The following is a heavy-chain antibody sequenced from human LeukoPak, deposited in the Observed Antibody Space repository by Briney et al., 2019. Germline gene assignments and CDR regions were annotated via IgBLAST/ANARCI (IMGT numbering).Heavy chain of an antibody. V-gene: IGHV3-48*04. Sequence: GGSLRLSCAASRFTFSSYSMNWVRQAPGKGLEWISYITSSSTTIYYADSVKGRFTISRDNANNSLYLQMNSLRVEDTALYYCARGDVVIEPPRFCGFDIWAMGQWSPSP. J-gene: IGHJ3*02. D-gene: IGHD1-14*01. CDR3: ARGDVVIEPPRFCGFDI. CDR2: ITSSSTTI. CDR1: RFTFSSYS.